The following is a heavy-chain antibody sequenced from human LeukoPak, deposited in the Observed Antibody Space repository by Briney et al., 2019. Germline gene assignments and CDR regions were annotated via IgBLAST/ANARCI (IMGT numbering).Heavy chain of an antibody. CDR3: AREGVYSGSYFDAFDI. D-gene: IGHD1-26*01. J-gene: IGHJ3*02. Sequence: GGSLRLSCAASRFTFSNYWMHWVRQAPGKGLVWVSRIYNDGSSTSYADSVKGRFTISRDNAKNSLYLQMNSLRAEDTAVYYCAREGVYSGSYFDAFDIWGQGTMVTVSS. CDR2: IYNDGSST. CDR1: RFTFSNYW. V-gene: IGHV3-74*01.